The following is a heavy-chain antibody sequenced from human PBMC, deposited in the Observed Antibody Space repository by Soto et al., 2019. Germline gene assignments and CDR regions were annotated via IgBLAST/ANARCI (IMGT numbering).Heavy chain of an antibody. J-gene: IGHJ6*03. D-gene: IGHD1-26*01. CDR1: GFTFSSYG. Sequence: GGSLRLSCAASGFTFSSYGMHWFRQAPGKGLEWVAVIWYDGSNKYYADSVKGRFTISRDNSKNTLYLQMNSLRAEDTAVYYCARDQGWQLVITYYMDVWGKGTKVTVSS. V-gene: IGHV3-33*01. CDR3: ARDQGWQLVITYYMDV. CDR2: IWYDGSNK.